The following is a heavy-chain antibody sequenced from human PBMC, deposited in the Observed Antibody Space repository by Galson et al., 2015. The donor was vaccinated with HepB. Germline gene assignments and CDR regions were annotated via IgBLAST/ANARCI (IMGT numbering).Heavy chain of an antibody. CDR2: IIPIFGTA. D-gene: IGHD2-2*01. CDR1: GGTFSSYA. CDR3: ARDSRGTLYGMDV. V-gene: IGHV1-69*06. Sequence: SVKVSCKASGGTFSSYAISWVRQAPGQGLEWMGGIIPIFGTANYAQKFQGRVTITADKSTSTAYMELSSLRSEDTAVYYCARDSRGTLYGMDVWGQGTTVTVSS. J-gene: IGHJ6*02.